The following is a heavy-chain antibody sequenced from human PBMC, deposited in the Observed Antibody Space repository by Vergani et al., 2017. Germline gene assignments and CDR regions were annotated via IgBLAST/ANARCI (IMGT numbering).Heavy chain of an antibody. J-gene: IGHJ5*02. Sequence: EVQLVESGGGLVKPGGSLRLSCAASGFTFSSYSMNWVRQAPGKGLEWVSSISSSSSYIYYADSVKGRFTISRDNAKNSLYLQMNSLRAEDTAVYYCARDFLYLNWFDPWGQGTLVTVSS. CDR3: ARDFLYLNWFDP. D-gene: IGHD3-10*01. CDR1: GFTFSSYS. CDR2: ISSSSSYI. V-gene: IGHV3-21*01.